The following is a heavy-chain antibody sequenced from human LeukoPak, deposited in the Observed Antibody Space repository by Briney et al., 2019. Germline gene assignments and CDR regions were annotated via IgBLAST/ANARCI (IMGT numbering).Heavy chain of an antibody. V-gene: IGHV1-8*01. CDR3: ARGGGWYLDYYYYYGMDV. Sequence: GASVKVSCKASGYTFTSYDINWVRQATGQGLEWMGWMNPNSGNTGYAQKFQGRVTMTRNTSISTAYMELSSLRSEDTAVYYCARGGGWYLDYYYYYGMDVWGQGTTVTVSS. J-gene: IGHJ6*02. CDR1: GYTFTSYD. D-gene: IGHD6-19*01. CDR2: MNPNSGNT.